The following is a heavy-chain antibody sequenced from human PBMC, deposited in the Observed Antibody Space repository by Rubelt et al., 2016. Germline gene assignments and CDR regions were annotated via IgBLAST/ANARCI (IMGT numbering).Heavy chain of an antibody. D-gene: IGHD3-10*01. J-gene: IGHJ4*02. CDR1: GGSFSGYY. Sequence: VQLQQWGAGLLKPSETLSLTCAVYGGSFSGYYWSWIRQPPGKGLEWVANIKKDGSEKWYVDSVKGRFSISRDNAKNSLNLQMNSRRAEDTAVYYCVRDGLSRGSVDYWGQGTLVSVSS. CDR3: VRDGLSRGSVDY. CDR2: IKKDGSEK. V-gene: IGHV3-7*01.